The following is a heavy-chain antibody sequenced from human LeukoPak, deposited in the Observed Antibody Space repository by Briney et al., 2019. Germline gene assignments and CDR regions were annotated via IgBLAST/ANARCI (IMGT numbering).Heavy chain of an antibody. D-gene: IGHD6-13*01. CDR3: ARFIAAPYYFDY. Sequence: GGSLRLSCAASGFTFSSYAMHWVRQAPGKGLEWVAVISYDGSNKYYADSVKGRFTISRDNAKNSLYLQMNSLRAEDTAVYYCARFIAAPYYFDYWGRGTLVTVSS. J-gene: IGHJ4*02. V-gene: IGHV3-30*04. CDR1: GFTFSSYA. CDR2: ISYDGSNK.